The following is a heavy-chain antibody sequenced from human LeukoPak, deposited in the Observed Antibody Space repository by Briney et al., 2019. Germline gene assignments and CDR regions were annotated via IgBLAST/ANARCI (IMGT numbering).Heavy chain of an antibody. J-gene: IGHJ4*02. Sequence: GESLKISCKGSGYSFTSYWIGWVRQMPGKGLEWMGIIYPGDSDTRYSPSFQGQVTISADKSISTAYLQWSSLKASDTAMYYCAIRHDNVYSNYGPSLYFDYWGQGTLVTVSS. V-gene: IGHV5-51*01. CDR2: IYPGDSDT. CDR1: GYSFTSYW. CDR3: AIRHDNVYSNYGPSLYFDY. D-gene: IGHD4-11*01.